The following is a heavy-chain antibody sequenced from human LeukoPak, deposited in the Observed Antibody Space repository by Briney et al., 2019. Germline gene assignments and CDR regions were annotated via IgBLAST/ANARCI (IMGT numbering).Heavy chain of an antibody. D-gene: IGHD5-12*01. CDR2: ISAYNGNT. V-gene: IGHV1-18*01. CDR1: GYTFTSYD. Sequence: ASVKVSCKASGYTFTSYDINWVRQAPGQGLEWMGWISAYNGNTNYAQKLQGRVTMTTDTSTSTAYMELRSLRSDDTAVYYCARGFYSGYDWDYWGQGTLVTVSS. CDR3: ARGFYSGYDWDY. J-gene: IGHJ4*02.